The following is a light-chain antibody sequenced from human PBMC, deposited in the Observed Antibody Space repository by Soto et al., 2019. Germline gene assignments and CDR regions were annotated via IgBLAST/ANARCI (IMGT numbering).Light chain of an antibody. Sequence: DIQLTQSPSSLSASVGDRVTITCRASQAISTYLVWYQQKPGTVPKLLIFAASTLQSGVPSRFSGSGSGTDFTLTISRLQPEDVATYYCQNYTGAPWTFGQGTKVEIK. CDR1: QAISTY. V-gene: IGKV1-27*01. CDR2: AAS. CDR3: QNYTGAPWT. J-gene: IGKJ1*01.